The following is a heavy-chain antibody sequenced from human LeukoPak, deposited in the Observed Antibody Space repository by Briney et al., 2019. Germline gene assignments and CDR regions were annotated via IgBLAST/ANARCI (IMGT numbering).Heavy chain of an antibody. CDR3: ARQGDYGDNPFDY. D-gene: IGHD4-17*01. Sequence: PSETLSLTCSVSGGSISSGGYYWTWIRQPPGKGLEWIGSMYYSGSTYYNPSLKSRVTISGDTSKNQFSLKLSSVTAADTAVYYCARQGDYGDNPFDYWGQGTLVTVSS. J-gene: IGHJ4*02. V-gene: IGHV4-39*01. CDR1: GGSISSGGYY. CDR2: MYYSGST.